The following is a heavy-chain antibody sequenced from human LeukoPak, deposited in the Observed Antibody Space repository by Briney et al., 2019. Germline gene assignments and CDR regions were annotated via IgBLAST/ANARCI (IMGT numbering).Heavy chain of an antibody. CDR2: ISSNGSTI. CDR1: GFTLSSHA. J-gene: IGHJ4*02. CDR3: ASGGYSYGFDY. V-gene: IGHV3-48*04. D-gene: IGHD5-18*01. Sequence: GWALRLSCAASGFTLSSHAMSWVRQAPGTALEWASYISSNGSTIDHAESVKGRFSIPRENAKNSLYLQMNSLRAEDTAVYCCASGGYSYGFDYWGQGTLVTVSS.